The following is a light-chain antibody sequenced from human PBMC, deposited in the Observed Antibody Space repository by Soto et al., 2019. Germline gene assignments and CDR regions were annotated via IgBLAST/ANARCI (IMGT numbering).Light chain of an antibody. J-gene: IGLJ1*01. CDR3: CSFAGSNPFPYV. Sequence: QSVLTQPASVSGSPGQSITSSCTGTISDVGSHNLVSWYQQHPDKAPKLIIYEVNERPSGVSSRFSGSKSGNTASLTVSGLQPDDEADYPCCSFAGSNPFPYVFGTGTKVTVL. V-gene: IGLV2-23*02. CDR2: EVN. CDR1: ISDVGSHNL.